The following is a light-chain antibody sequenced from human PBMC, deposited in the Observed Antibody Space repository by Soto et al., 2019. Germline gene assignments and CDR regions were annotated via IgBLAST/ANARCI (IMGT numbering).Light chain of an antibody. CDR2: EVS. Sequence: QSVLTQPPSASGSPGQSVTISCTGTSSDVGGYNYVSWYQQHPGKAPKLMIYEVSKRPSGVPDRFSGSKSGNTASLTVSGLQAEDEADYYCSSYAGSNNLRDVFGPGTKVTVL. CDR3: SSYAGSNNLRDV. V-gene: IGLV2-8*01. J-gene: IGLJ1*01. CDR1: SSDVGGYNY.